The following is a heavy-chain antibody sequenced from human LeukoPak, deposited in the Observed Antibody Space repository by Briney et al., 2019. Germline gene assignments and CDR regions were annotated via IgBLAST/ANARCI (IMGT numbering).Heavy chain of an antibody. J-gene: IGHJ3*02. CDR3: ARDPGGAFDI. V-gene: IGHV3-53*01. CDR2: IYSGGST. CDR1: GFTFPTYA. Sequence: PGGSLRLSCAASGFTFPTYAMKWVRQAPGKGLEWVSVIYSGGSTYYADSVKGRFTISRDNSKNTLYLQMNSLRAEDTAVYYCARDPGGAFDIWGQGTMVTVSS.